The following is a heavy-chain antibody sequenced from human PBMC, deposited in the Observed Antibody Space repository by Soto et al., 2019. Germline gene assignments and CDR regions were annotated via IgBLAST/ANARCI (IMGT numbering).Heavy chain of an antibody. V-gene: IGHV4-61*01. J-gene: IGHJ5*02. D-gene: IGHD5-18*01. CDR1: GGSVSSGSYY. CDR2: IYYSGST. CDR3: ARGGGYSYSPGLRGQWFDP. Sequence: SETLSLTCTVSGGSVSSGSYYWSWIRQPPGKGLEWIGYIYYSGSTNYNPSLKSRVTISVDTSKNQFSLKLSSVTAADTAVYYCARGGGYSYSPGLRGQWFDPWGQGTLVTVSS.